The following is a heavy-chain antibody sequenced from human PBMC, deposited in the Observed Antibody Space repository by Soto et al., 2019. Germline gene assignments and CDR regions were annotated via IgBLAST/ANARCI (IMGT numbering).Heavy chain of an antibody. CDR3: ARGNELRYFDWLLCPLDY. D-gene: IGHD3-9*01. Sequence: ASVKVSCKASGYTFTSYDINWVRQATGQGLEWMGWMNPNSGNTGYAQKFQGRVTMTRNTSISTAYMELSSLRSEDTAVYYCARGNELRYFDWLLCPLDYWGQGTLVTVSS. V-gene: IGHV1-8*01. CDR2: MNPNSGNT. CDR1: GYTFTSYD. J-gene: IGHJ4*02.